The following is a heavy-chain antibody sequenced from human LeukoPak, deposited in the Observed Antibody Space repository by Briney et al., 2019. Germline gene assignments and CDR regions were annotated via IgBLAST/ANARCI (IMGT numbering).Heavy chain of an antibody. V-gene: IGHV1-2*02. CDR2: INPNSGGT. J-gene: IGHJ4*02. CDR1: GYTFTGYY. Sequence: ASVKVSCKASGYTFTGYYMHWVRQAPGQGLEWMGWINPNSGGTNYAQKFQGRVTMTRDTSISTAYMVLSRLRSDDTAVYYCARAHRKIGGIIVVPAANYWGQGTLVTVSS. CDR3: ARAHRKIGGIIVVPAANY. D-gene: IGHD2-2*01.